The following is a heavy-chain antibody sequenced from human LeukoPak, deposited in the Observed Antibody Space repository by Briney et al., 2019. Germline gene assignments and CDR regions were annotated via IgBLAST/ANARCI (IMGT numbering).Heavy chain of an antibody. J-gene: IGHJ4*02. D-gene: IGHD3-22*01. CDR2: INPNSGGT. V-gene: IGHV1-2*02. Sequence: GASVKVSCKASGYTFTGYYMHWMRQAPGQGLEWMGWINPNSGGTNYAQKFQGRVTMTRDTSISTAYMELSRLRFDDTAVYYCARDLSELLPYYYDSSVYYRYWGQGTLVTVSS. CDR3: ARDLSELLPYYYDSSVYYRY. CDR1: GYTFTGYY.